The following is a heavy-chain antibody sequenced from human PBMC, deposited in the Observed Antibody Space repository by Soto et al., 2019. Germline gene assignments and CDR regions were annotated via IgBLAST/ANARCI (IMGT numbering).Heavy chain of an antibody. J-gene: IGHJ5*02. CDR1: GGSISTYY. CDR3: ALNDYSNDGWFDP. Sequence: PSETLSLTCTISGGSISTYYWSWIRQPPGKGLEWIGYIYYSGSTNYNPSLKSRVTISLDTSKNQFSLKLSSVTAADTAVYYCALNDYSNDGWFDPWGQGTLVTVSS. V-gene: IGHV4-59*01. CDR2: IYYSGST. D-gene: IGHD4-4*01.